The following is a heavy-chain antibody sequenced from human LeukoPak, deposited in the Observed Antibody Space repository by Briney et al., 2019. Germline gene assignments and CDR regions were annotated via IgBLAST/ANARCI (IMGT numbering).Heavy chain of an antibody. CDR2: INDYGSRT. CDR3: VKDLSGSYTFDY. V-gene: IGHV3-64D*09. J-gene: IGHJ4*02. D-gene: IGHD1-26*01. Sequence: GGSLRLSCAASGFTVSRCAMHWVRQGPGKGLEYVSGINDYGSRTHYGDSAKGRFIISRDDSRNTVFLHMNSLRGDDTALYYCVKDLSGSYTFDYWGQGILVTVSS. CDR1: GFTVSRCA.